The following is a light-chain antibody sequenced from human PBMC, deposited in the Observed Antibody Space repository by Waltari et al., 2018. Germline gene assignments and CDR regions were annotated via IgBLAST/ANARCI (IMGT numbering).Light chain of an antibody. J-gene: IGKJ2*03. CDR3: QHYSSYPYS. CDR1: QSISSW. V-gene: IGKV1-5*03. Sequence: DIQMTQSPSTLSASVGDRVTITCRASQSISSWLAWFQQKPGKAPKVLIYKASSLEGGVPSRFSGSGPGTEFTLTISSLQPDVFATYYCQHYSSYPYSLGQGTKLEIK. CDR2: KAS.